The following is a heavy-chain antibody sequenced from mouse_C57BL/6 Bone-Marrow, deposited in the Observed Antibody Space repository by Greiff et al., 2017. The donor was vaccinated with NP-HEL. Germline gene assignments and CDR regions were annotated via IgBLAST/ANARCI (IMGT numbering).Heavy chain of an antibody. J-gene: IGHJ2*01. CDR2: ISSGSSTI. V-gene: IGHV5-17*01. CDR3: ARRNFYYFDY. Sequence: EVKLQESGGGLVKPGGSLKLSCAASGFTFSDYGMHWVRQAPEKGLEWVAYISSGSSTIYYADTVKGRFTISRDNAKNTLFLQMTSLRSEDTAMYYCARRNFYYFDYWGQGTTLTVSS. CDR1: GFTFSDYG.